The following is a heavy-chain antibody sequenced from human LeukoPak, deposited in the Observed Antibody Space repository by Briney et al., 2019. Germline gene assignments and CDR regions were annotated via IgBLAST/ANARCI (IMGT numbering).Heavy chain of an antibody. V-gene: IGHV3-30*02. Sequence: GGSLRLSCAASGFTFSSYGMHWVRQAPGKGLEWVAFILYDGSNKYYADSVKGRFTISRDNSKNTLYLQMNSLRAEDTAVYYCAKDEISVLIVVVPALDYWGQGTLVTVSS. CDR3: AKDEISVLIVVVPALDY. D-gene: IGHD2-2*01. CDR2: ILYDGSNK. J-gene: IGHJ4*02. CDR1: GFTFSSYG.